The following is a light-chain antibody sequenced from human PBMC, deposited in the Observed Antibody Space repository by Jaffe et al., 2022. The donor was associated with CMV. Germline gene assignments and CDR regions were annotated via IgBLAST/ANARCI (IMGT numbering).Light chain of an antibody. V-gene: IGKV1-17*03. CDR3: LQHNSFPFT. Sequence: DIQMTQSPSAMSVSVGDRVTITCRATQGTGNRLAWFQQKPGKAPTRLIYTASTLESGVPSRFSGSGSGTEFTLTISSLQPEDFATYHCLQHNSFPFTFGQGTKLEIK. CDR1: QGTGNR. J-gene: IGKJ2*01. CDR2: TAS.